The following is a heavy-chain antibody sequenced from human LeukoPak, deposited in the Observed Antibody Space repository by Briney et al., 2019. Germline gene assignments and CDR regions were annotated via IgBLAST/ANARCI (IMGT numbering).Heavy chain of an antibody. J-gene: IGHJ5*02. V-gene: IGHV3-33*01. CDR3: TGLLGPFDP. D-gene: IGHD1-1*01. Sequence: GRSLRLSCAASGFTFSSYGMHWVRQAPGKGLEWVAVIWYDGSNKYYADSVKGRFTISRDNSKNTLYLQMNSLKTEDTAVYYCTGLLGPFDPWGQGTLVTVSS. CDR2: IWYDGSNK. CDR1: GFTFSSYG.